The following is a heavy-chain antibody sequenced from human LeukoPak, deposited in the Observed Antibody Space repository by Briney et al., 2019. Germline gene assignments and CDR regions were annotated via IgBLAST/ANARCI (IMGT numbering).Heavy chain of an antibody. CDR3: ARQWGRGYDAFDI. CDR2: IYSGGST. Sequence: GGSLSLSCAASGFTVSSNYMSWVRQAPGKGLEWVSVIYSGGSTYYADSVKGRFTISRDNSKNTLYLQMNSLRAEDTAVYYCARQWGRGYDAFDIWGQGTMVTVSS. V-gene: IGHV3-66*02. CDR1: GFTVSSNY. D-gene: IGHD1-26*01. J-gene: IGHJ3*02.